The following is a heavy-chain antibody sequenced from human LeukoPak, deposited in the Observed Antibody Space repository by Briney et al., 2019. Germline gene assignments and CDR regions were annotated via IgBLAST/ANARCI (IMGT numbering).Heavy chain of an antibody. CDR2: IIPILGIE. CDR1: GGTFSSYT. J-gene: IGHJ4*02. Sequence: VASVKVSCKASGGTFSSYTISWVRQAPGQGLEWMGRIIPILGIENYAQKSQGRVTITADKSTSTAYMELSSLRSEDTAVYYCARDLRESYYFDYWGQGTLVTVSS. V-gene: IGHV1-69*04. CDR3: ARDLRESYYFDY. D-gene: IGHD2/OR15-2a*01.